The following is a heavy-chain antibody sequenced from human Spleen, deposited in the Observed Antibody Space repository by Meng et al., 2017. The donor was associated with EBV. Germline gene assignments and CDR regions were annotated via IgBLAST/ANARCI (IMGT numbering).Heavy chain of an antibody. D-gene: IGHD4-17*01. CDR3: ARWSTVTTSFDS. V-gene: IGHV4-39*07. Sequence: HLQLQESGPGLVKPSETLSLTCTVSGASLSSSTYSWGWIRQPPGKGLEWIGKIYYTGSAYYTASLKSRVIMSVDTSKNQFSLEVTSVTAADTAFYYCARWSTVTTSFDSWGQGTLVTVSS. CDR2: IYYTGSA. J-gene: IGHJ4*02. CDR1: GASLSSSTYS.